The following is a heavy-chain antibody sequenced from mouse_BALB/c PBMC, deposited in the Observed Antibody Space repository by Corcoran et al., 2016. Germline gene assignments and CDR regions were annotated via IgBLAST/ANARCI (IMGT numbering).Heavy chain of an antibody. V-gene: IGHV1S136*01. CDR2: INPYNDGI. J-gene: IGHJ2*01. D-gene: IGHD3-1*01. Sequence: EVQLQQSGPELVKPGASVNMSCKASGYTFTSYVMHWVKQKPGQGLEWIGYINPYNDGIKYNEKFKGKATLTSDKSSSTAYMELSSLTSEDSAVYDCARSVPSDYFDYWGQGTTLTVSS. CDR1: GYTFTSYV. CDR3: ARSVPSDYFDY.